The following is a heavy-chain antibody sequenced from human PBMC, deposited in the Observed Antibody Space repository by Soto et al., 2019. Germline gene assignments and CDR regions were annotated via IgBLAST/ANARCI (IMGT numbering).Heavy chain of an antibody. V-gene: IGHV4-59*08. CDR1: GDSISGHY. CDR2: MFSSGYT. Sequence: SETLSLTCTVSGDSISGHYWSWIRQPPGKGLEWIGYMFSSGYTNYNPSLKSRVTISVDTSKNQFSLKLSSVTAADTAVYYCARRRDWFDPWGQGTLVTVSS. CDR3: ARRRDWFDP. D-gene: IGHD3-10*01. J-gene: IGHJ5*02.